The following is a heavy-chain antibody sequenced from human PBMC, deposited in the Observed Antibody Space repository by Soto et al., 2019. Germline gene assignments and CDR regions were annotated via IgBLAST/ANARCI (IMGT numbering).Heavy chain of an antibody. Sequence: ASVKVPCKVSGYTLTELSMHWVRQAPGKGLEWMGGFDPEDGETIYAQKFQGRVTMTEDTSTDTAYMELSSLRSEDTAVYYCATGYFSYYYYYMDVWGKGTTVTVSS. CDR1: GYTLTELS. CDR3: ATGYFSYYYYYMDV. J-gene: IGHJ6*03. CDR2: FDPEDGET. V-gene: IGHV1-24*01. D-gene: IGHD2-15*01.